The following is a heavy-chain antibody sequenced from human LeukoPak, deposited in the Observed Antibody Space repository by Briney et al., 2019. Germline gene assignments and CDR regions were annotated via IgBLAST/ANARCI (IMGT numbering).Heavy chain of an antibody. D-gene: IGHD6-13*01. CDR1: GGSISSGGYY. CDR2: IYYSGST. V-gene: IGHV4-31*03. J-gene: IGHJ5*02. Sequence: SETLSLTCTVSGGSISSGGYYWSWIRQHPGKGLEWIGYIYYSGSTYYNPSLKSRVTISVDTSKNQFSLKLSSVTAADTAVYYCAREVGSRLNWFDPWGQGTLVTVSS. CDR3: AREVGSRLNWFDP.